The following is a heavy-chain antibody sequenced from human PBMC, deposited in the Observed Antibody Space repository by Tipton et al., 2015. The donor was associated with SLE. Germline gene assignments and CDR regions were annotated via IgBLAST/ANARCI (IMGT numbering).Heavy chain of an antibody. CDR1: GGSISSGSYY. CDR2: IYNSGST. Sequence: TLSLTCAVSGGSISSGSYYWSWIRQPAGKGLEWIGRIYNSGSTNYNPSLKSRVTISVDTSKNQFSLKLSSVTAADAAVYYCARVNIAAAGHFDYWGQGTLVTVSS. V-gene: IGHV4-61*02. CDR3: ARVNIAAAGHFDY. J-gene: IGHJ4*02. D-gene: IGHD6-13*01.